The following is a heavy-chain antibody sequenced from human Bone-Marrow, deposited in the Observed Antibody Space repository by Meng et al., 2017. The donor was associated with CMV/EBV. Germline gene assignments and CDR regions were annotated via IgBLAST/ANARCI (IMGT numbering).Heavy chain of an antibody. Sequence: SCNASGYIFATYYLHWVRQAPGQGLEWMGIINPSGGSATYAQKFQGRVTMTRDTSTSTVYMELSSLRSEDTAVYYCARGGSSSGYYRYWGQGTLVTVSS. V-gene: IGHV1-46*01. CDR1: GYIFATYY. D-gene: IGHD3-22*01. J-gene: IGHJ4*02. CDR2: INPSGGSA. CDR3: ARGGSSSGYYRY.